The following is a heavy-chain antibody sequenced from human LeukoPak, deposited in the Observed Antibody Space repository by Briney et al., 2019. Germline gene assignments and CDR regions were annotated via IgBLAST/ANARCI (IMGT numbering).Heavy chain of an antibody. D-gene: IGHD6-19*01. CDR1: GLTFNKYW. CDR2: IKQDGSEK. CDR3: ATGYSSGWYFYFQH. J-gene: IGHJ1*01. V-gene: IGHV3-7*01. Sequence: PGGSLRLSCEASGLTFNKYWMTWVRQAPGKGLEWVANIKQDGSEKNYVDSVKSRFTISRDNAKNSLSLRMNSLSAEDTAVYYCATGYSSGWYFYFQHWGQGSLVSVSS.